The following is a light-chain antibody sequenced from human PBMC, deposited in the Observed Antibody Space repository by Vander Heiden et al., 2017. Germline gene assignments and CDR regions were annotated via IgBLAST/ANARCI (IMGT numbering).Light chain of an antibody. V-gene: IGKV1-13*02. Sequence: AVQLTQPPSSLSSSAGDRVTITCRASQGIISALAWYQQKPGKAPKLLIYDASSLESGVPSSFSGSGSWTDFTLTISSLQPEDFATYYCQQFNSYPLTFGGGTKVEIK. J-gene: IGKJ4*01. CDR1: QGIISA. CDR2: DAS. CDR3: QQFNSYPLT.